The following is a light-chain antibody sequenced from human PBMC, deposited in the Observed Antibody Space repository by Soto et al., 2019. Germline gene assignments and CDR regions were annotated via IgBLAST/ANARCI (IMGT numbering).Light chain of an antibody. CDR3: CSYTTTSTFV. V-gene: IGLV2-14*01. J-gene: IGLJ2*01. Sequence: QSVLTQPASVSGSPGQSITISCTGTSSDVGGYDYVSWYQQHPGKVPKLMIFDVFRRPSGISNRFSGSKSGNTASLTISGLHAEDEADYYCCSYTTTSTFVFGGGTKLTFL. CDR1: SSDVGGYDY. CDR2: DVF.